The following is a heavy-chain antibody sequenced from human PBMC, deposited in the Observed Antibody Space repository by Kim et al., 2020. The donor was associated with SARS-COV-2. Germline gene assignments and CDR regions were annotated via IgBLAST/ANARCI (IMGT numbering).Heavy chain of an antibody. CDR3: ATALICGYSSSCNDAFDI. Sequence: ASVKVSCKVSGYTLTELSMHWVRQAPGKGLEWMGGFDPEDGETIYAQKFQGRVTMTEDTSTDTAYMELSSLRSEDTAVYYCATALICGYSSSCNDAFDIWGQGTMVTVSS. V-gene: IGHV1-24*01. D-gene: IGHD6-13*01. CDR1: GYTLTELS. CDR2: FDPEDGET. J-gene: IGHJ3*02.